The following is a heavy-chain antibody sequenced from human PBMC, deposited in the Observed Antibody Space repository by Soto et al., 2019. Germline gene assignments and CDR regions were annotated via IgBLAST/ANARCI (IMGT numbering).Heavy chain of an antibody. V-gene: IGHV3-33*01. CDR2: IWYDGSNK. J-gene: IGHJ6*02. D-gene: IGHD3-9*01. Sequence: QVQLVESGGGVVQPGRSLRLSCAASGFTFSSYGMHWVRQAPGKGLAWVAVIWYDGSNKYYADSVKGRFTISRDNSKNTLYLQMNSLRAEDTAVYYCARDQWGILTGYAPSENYYYYGMDVWGQGTTVTVSS. CDR1: GFTFSSYG. CDR3: ARDQWGILTGYAPSENYYYYGMDV.